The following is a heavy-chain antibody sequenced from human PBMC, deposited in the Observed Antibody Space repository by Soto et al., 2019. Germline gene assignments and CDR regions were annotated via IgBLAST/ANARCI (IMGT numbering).Heavy chain of an antibody. CDR2: ISYDGSNK. CDR3: AREGWYQKIIAPWYFQH. D-gene: IGHD2-15*01. J-gene: IGHJ1*01. CDR1: GFTFSSYA. Sequence: GGSLRLSCAASGFTFSSYAMHWVRQAPGKGLEWVAVISYDGSNKYYADSVKGRFTISRDNSKNTLYLQMNSLRAEDTAVYYCAREGWYQKIIAPWYFQHWGQGTLVTVSS. V-gene: IGHV3-30-3*01.